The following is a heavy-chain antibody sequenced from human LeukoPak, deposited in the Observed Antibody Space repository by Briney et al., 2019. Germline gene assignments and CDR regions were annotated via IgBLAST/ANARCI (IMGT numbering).Heavy chain of an antibody. V-gene: IGHV4-59*08. CDR2: IYYSGVT. CDR1: GGSMGTYY. CDR3: ARQAGDSSGPTDY. Sequence: SETLSLTCTVSGGSMGTYYWSWIRQPPGKGLEWIGYIYYSGVTKHNPSLKSRVTISLDTSKNHFSLKLSSVTAADTAVYYCARQAGDSSGPTDYWGQGTLVTVSS. D-gene: IGHD3-22*01. J-gene: IGHJ4*02.